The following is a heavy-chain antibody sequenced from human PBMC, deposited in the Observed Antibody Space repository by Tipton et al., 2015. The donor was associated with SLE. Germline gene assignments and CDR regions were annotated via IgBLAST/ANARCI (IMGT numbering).Heavy chain of an antibody. D-gene: IGHD2-15*01. CDR3: ASGQRYRPFDI. V-gene: IGHV4-59*01. CDR1: GDSLTPYY. CDR2: NYHRGST. J-gene: IGHJ3*02. Sequence: TLSLTCNVSGDSLTPYYLSSLRQLPGKGLEWIGFNYHRGSTHYNPSLKSRVTLSLDTSKSQFSLRVSSVTAADTAVYYCASGQRYRPFDIWGQGTMVSVSS.